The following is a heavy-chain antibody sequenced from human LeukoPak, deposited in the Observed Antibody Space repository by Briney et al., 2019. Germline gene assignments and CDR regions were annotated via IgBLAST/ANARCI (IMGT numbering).Heavy chain of an antibody. CDR2: IYSGGST. D-gene: IGHD6-13*01. V-gene: IGHV3-53*01. CDR1: GFTFSRYA. CDR3: ARVWYSSSWYGNYYYYYMDV. J-gene: IGHJ6*03. Sequence: GGSLRLSCVASGFTFSRYAMHWVRQAPGKGLEWVSVIYSGGSTYYADSVKGRFTISRDNSKNTLYLQMNSLRAEDTAVYYCARVWYSSSWYGNYYYYYMDVWGKGTTVTISS.